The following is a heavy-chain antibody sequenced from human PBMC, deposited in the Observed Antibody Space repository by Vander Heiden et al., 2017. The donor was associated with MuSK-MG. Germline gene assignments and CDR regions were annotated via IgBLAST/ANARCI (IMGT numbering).Heavy chain of an antibody. D-gene: IGHD3-10*02. J-gene: IGHJ4*02. CDR2: INPRREAT. V-gene: IGHV1-2*02. CDR3: ARIVRGFDY. CDR1: GYTFTDYY. Sequence: QVQLVQSGAEVKKPGASVKVSCKIPGYTFTDYYIHWVRQAPGQGLQWMGWINPRREATKYEETFQGRVTMTSDTSISTAYMELTGLKSDDTAVYYCARIVRGFDYWGQGTLVTVSS.